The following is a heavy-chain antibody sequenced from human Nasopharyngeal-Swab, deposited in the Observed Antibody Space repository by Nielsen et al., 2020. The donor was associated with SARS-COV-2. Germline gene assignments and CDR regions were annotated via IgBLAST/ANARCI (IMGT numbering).Heavy chain of an antibody. J-gene: IGHJ4*02. Sequence: ASVKVSCKASGYTFANYGVSWVRQAPGQGLEWMGWINTNTGNPTYAQGFTGRFVFSLDTSVSTAYLQISSLQAEDTAVYYCARGDLGAVVPRDFWGQGTLVTVSS. V-gene: IGHV7-4-1*02. CDR2: INTNTGNP. D-gene: IGHD6-19*01. CDR3: ARGDLGAVVPRDF. CDR1: GYTFANYG.